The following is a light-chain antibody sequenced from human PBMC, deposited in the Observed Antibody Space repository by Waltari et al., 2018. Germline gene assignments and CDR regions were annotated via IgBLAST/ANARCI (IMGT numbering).Light chain of an antibody. CDR1: QSVGTC. CDR2: MAS. Sequence: DIQTTQPPSTLSASVGDSVTISCRASQSVGTCLAWYQQKPGKAPKLLIYMASSLESGVPSRFSGSGAGTEFTLTISSLQPDDFATYSCQQYSSFSTFGQGTKVDI. CDR3: QQYSSFST. V-gene: IGKV1-5*03. J-gene: IGKJ2*01.